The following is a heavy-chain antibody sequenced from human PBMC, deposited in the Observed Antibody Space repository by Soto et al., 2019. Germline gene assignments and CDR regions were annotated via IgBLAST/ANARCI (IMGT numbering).Heavy chain of an antibody. J-gene: IGHJ4*02. CDR3: ARLYTYGYYHFDH. Sequence: SETLSLTCTVSGDSISGGNYYWTWLRQHPGGGLEWIGYIYYTGTTHYSPSLQSRVTMSVDTSKNQISLTLTSLTPADTAVYFCARLYTYGYYHFDHWGQGTLVTVSS. V-gene: IGHV4-31*03. D-gene: IGHD3-22*01. CDR2: IYYTGTT. CDR1: GDSISGGNYY.